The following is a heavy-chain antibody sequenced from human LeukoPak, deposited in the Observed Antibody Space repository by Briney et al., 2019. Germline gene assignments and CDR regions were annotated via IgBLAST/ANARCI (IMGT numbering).Heavy chain of an antibody. CDR3: ARDIRSRYFDY. J-gene: IGHJ4*02. CDR1: RXTFSNYA. CDR2: IWYGGKNK. V-gene: IGHV3-33*08. Sequence: GGSLRLSCAASRXTFSNYAMSWVRLAPGKGLEWVAVIWYGGKNKYYADSVKGRFTISRDNSKNTLYLQMNSLRAEDTAVYYCARDIRSRYFDYWGQGTLVTVSS.